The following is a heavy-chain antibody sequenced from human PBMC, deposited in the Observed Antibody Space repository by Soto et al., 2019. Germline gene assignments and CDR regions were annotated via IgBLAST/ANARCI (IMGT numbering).Heavy chain of an antibody. J-gene: IGHJ4*02. CDR3: AKALHASAYDY. Sequence: GGSRRLSCAASGITFSTYTMSWVRQAPGKGLGWVSDINGSGDRTYYADSVKGRFTISRDNSNNTLYLQMNSLRAEDTAVYYCAKALHASAYDYWGQGTLVTVSS. CDR2: INGSGDRT. D-gene: IGHD6-25*01. V-gene: IGHV3-23*01. CDR1: GITFSTYT.